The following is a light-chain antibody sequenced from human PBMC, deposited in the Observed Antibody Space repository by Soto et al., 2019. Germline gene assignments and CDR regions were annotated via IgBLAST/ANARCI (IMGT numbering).Light chain of an antibody. V-gene: IGKV1-5*01. CDR2: AAS. Sequence: DIQMTQSPSTLPASVGYRVTITCRASQSISSWLAWYQQKPGKAPKLLIYAASTLQSGVPSRFSGSGSGTDFTLTISCLQSEDFATYYCQQYYSFPRTFGQGTKVDIK. CDR1: QSISSW. CDR3: QQYYSFPRT. J-gene: IGKJ1*01.